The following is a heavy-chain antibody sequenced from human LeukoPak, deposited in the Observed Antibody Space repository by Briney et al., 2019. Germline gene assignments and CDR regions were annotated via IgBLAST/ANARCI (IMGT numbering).Heavy chain of an antibody. J-gene: IGHJ3*02. CDR3: ARTIAARPFDAFDI. CDR1: GFTFDDYG. Sequence: GGSLRLSCAASGFTFDDYGMSWVRQAPGKGLEWVSGINWNGGSTGYADSVKGRFTISRDNAKNSLYLQMNSLRAEDTALYYCARTIAARPFDAFDIWGQGTMVTVSS. V-gene: IGHV3-20*04. CDR2: INWNGGST. D-gene: IGHD6-6*01.